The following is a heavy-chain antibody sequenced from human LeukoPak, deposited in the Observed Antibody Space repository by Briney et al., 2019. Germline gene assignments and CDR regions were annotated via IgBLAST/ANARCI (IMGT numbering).Heavy chain of an antibody. J-gene: IGHJ4*02. CDR3: ARMGYYYSIPTFFDY. Sequence: GRSLRLSCAASGFTVSSNYMSWVRQAPGKGLEWVSVIYSGGNTYYTDSVKGRFTISRDSSKNTLYLQMNSLRAEDTAVYYCARMGYYYSIPTFFDYWGQGTLVTVSS. CDR1: GFTVSSNY. V-gene: IGHV3-66*02. CDR2: IYSGGNT. D-gene: IGHD3-22*01.